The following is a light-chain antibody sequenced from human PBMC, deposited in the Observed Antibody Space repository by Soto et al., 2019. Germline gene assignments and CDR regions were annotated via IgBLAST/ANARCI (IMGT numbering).Light chain of an antibody. J-gene: IGKJ4*01. CDR1: QSVSSNY. V-gene: IGKV3-20*01. CDR3: QQYDTAPLT. Sequence: EVVLTQSPGTLSLSPGERATLSCRASQSVSSNYLAWYQQKPGRAPRLLIFGAFFRATGIPDRFSGSASGTDFTLTISGLEPEDFAVYYCQQYDTAPLTVGGGTRVEI. CDR2: GAF.